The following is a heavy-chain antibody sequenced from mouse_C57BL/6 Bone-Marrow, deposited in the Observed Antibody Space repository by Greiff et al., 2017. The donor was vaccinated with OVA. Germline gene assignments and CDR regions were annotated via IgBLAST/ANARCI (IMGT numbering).Heavy chain of an antibody. CDR2: IWSGGST. V-gene: IGHV2-2*01. Sequence: VMLVESGPGLVQPSQSLSITCTVSGFSLTSYGVHWVRQSPGKGLEWLGVIWSGGSTDYNAAFISRLSISKDNSKSQVFFKMNSLQADDTAIYYCARKSGTAWFAYWGQGTLVTVSA. J-gene: IGHJ3*01. CDR1: GFSLTSYG. D-gene: IGHD1-3*01. CDR3: ARKSGTAWFAY.